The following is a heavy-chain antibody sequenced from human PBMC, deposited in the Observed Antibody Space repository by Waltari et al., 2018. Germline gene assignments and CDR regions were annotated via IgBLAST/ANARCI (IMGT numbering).Heavy chain of an antibody. Sequence: EVQLVESGGGLVQPGGSLRLSCAASGFTFSSYEMNWVRQAPGKGLEWVSYISSCGSTIYYADSVKGRCTISRDNAKNSLYLQMNSLRAEDTAVYYCARGRSQGYSGYEIDYWGQGTLVTVSS. CDR2: ISSCGSTI. J-gene: IGHJ4*02. CDR3: ARGRSQGYSGYEIDY. D-gene: IGHD5-12*01. V-gene: IGHV3-48*03. CDR1: GFTFSSYE.